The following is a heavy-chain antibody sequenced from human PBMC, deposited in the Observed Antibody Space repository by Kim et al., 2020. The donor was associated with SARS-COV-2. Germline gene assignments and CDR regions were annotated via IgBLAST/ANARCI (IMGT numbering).Heavy chain of an antibody. CDR3: ARGPAL. J-gene: IGHJ4*02. Sequence: ASVKVSCKSSGYTFSTYGLHWVRQAPGQRLEWMGWINPGNSNTKYSQRFQGRVTFTSDTSASTGHMELSSLRAEDTAVYYCARGPALWGQGTLVTVSS. CDR2: INPGNSNT. CDR1: GYTFSTYG. V-gene: IGHV1-3*01.